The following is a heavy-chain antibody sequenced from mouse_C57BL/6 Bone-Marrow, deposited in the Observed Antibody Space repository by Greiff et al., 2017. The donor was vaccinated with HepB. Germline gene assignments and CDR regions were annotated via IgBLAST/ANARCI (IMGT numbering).Heavy chain of an antibody. CDR3: TRWDGYGPDY. CDR2: IDPETGGT. J-gene: IGHJ2*01. V-gene: IGHV1-15*01. CDR1: GYTFTDYE. D-gene: IGHD2-2*01. Sequence: VQLVESGAELVRPGASVTLSCKASGYTFTDYEMHWVKQTPVHGLEWIGAIDPETGGTAYNQKFKGKAILTADKSSSTAYMELRSLTSEDSAVDYCTRWDGYGPDYWGQGTTLTVSS.